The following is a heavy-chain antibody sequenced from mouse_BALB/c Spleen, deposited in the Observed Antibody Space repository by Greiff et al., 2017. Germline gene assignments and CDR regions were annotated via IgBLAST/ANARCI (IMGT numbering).Heavy chain of an antibody. CDR2: ISNGGGST. D-gene: IGHD1-1*01. Sequence: EVQGVESGGGLVQPGGSLKLSCAASGFTFSSYTMSWVRQTPEKRLEWVAYISNGGGSTYYPDTVKGRFTISRDNAKNTLYLQMSSLKSEDTAMYYCARHYYGSRYYFDYWGQGTTLTVSS. V-gene: IGHV5-12-2*01. J-gene: IGHJ2*01. CDR3: ARHYYGSRYYFDY. CDR1: GFTFSSYT.